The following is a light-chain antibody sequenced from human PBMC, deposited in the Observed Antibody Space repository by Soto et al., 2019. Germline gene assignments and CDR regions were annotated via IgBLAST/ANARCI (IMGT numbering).Light chain of an antibody. CDR1: QSVTSN. CDR3: QHYNNWPYT. V-gene: IGKV3-15*01. J-gene: IGKJ2*01. CDR2: GAS. Sequence: EIGMKQSPATLSVSPGDRATLSCRASQSVTSNLAWYQQKPGQAPRLLIYGASTRATGIPARFSGSGSGTDFTLTISSLQSEDFAVYYCQHYNNWPYTFGQGTNVDIK.